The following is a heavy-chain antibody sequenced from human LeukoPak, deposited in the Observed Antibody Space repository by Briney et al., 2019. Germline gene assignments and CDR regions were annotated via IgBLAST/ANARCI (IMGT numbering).Heavy chain of an antibody. CDR3: AKYDRAYGWFDP. V-gene: IGHV6-1*01. CDR1: GDSVSINSAA. J-gene: IGHJ5*02. D-gene: IGHD5-12*01. Sequence: SQTLSLTCAISGDSVSINSAAWNWIRQSPSRGLEWLGRTYYRSQWYTDYAVSVKSRITINPDASKNQSSLHLNSVTPEDTAVYYCAKYDRAYGWFDPWGQGALVTVSS. CDR2: TYYRSQWYT.